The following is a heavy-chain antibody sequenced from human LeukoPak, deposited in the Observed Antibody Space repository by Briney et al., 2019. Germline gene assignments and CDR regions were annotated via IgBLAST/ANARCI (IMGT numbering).Heavy chain of an antibody. D-gene: IGHD6-19*01. CDR1: GFTFSSYA. CDR2: ISGSGGST. J-gene: IGHJ4*02. Sequence: PGGSLRLSCAASGFTFSSYAMSWVRPAPAKGLEWVSAISGSGGSTYYADSLKGRFTISTDNSKNTLYLQMNSLRAEDTAVYYCAKDGASGWSYYFDYWGQGTLVTVSS. V-gene: IGHV3-23*01. CDR3: AKDGASGWSYYFDY.